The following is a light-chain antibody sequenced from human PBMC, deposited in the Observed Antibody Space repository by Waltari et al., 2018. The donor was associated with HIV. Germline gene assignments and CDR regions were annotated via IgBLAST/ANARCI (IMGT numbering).Light chain of an antibody. V-gene: IGLV2-11*01. CDR2: DVT. J-gene: IGLJ1*01. Sequence: QSALTQPRSVSGSPGQSVTMSCAGTSNDVGGYTSFSRYQQHPGKAPKLMIYDVTKRPSGVPDRFSGSKSGNTASLTISGLQADDEADYYCCSYAGSYTGVFGTGTKVTVL. CDR3: CSYAGSYTGV. CDR1: SNDVGGYTS.